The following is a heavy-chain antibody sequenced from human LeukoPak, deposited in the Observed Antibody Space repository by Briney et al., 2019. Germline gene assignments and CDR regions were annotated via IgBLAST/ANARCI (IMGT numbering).Heavy chain of an antibody. D-gene: IGHD3-10*01. CDR3: ARDQSFGDPYYYYYYMDV. V-gene: IGHV3-7*01. CDR1: GFTFSSYW. Sequence: QPGGSLRLSCAASGFTFSSYWMSWVRQAPGKGLEGVANIKQDGSEKYYVDSVKGRFTISRDNAKNSLYLQMNSLRAEDTAVYYCARDQSFGDPYYYYYYMDVWGKGTTVTVSS. J-gene: IGHJ6*03. CDR2: IKQDGSEK.